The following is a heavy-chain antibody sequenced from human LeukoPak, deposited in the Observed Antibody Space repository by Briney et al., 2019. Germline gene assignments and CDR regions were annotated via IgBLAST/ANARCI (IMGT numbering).Heavy chain of an antibody. J-gene: IGHJ4*02. D-gene: IGHD3-10*01. Sequence: PGGSLRLSCAASGFTFSSYGMHWVRQAPGKGLEWVAVISYDGSNKYYADSVKGRFTISRDNSKNTLYLQMNSLRAEDTAGYFCAKDRVRGVIREDYFDYWGQGTLVTVSS. V-gene: IGHV3-30*18. CDR2: ISYDGSNK. CDR3: AKDRVRGVIREDYFDY. CDR1: GFTFSSYG.